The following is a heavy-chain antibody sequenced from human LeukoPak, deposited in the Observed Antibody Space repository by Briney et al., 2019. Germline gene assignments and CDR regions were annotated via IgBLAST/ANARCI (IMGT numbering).Heavy chain of an antibody. CDR3: ARSRDYYGSSGYPLEVDY. CDR2: IYYSGST. V-gene: IGHV4-59*01. D-gene: IGHD3-22*01. J-gene: IGHJ4*02. Sequence: SETLSLTCTVSGGSISSYYWSWIRQPPGKGLEWIGYIYYSGSTNYNPSLKSRVTISVDTSKNQFSLKLSSVTAADTAVYYCARSRDYYGSSGYPLEVDYWGQGTLVTVSS. CDR1: GGSISSYY.